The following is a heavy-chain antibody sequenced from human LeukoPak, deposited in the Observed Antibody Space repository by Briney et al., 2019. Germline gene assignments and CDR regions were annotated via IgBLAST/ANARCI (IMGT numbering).Heavy chain of an antibody. J-gene: IGHJ6*02. D-gene: IGHD6-13*01. CDR3: ATYSSSSGRNYYYYGMDV. CDR1: GGSISGYY. CDR2: INHSGST. V-gene: IGHV4-34*01. Sequence: SETLSLTCTVSGGSISGYYWSWIRQPPGKGLEWIGEINHSGSTNYNPSLKSRVTISVDTSKNQFSLKLSSVTAADTAVYYCATYSSSSGRNYYYYGMDVWGQGTTVTVSS.